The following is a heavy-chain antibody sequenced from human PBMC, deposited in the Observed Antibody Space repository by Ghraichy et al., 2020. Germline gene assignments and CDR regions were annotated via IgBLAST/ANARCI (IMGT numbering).Heavy chain of an antibody. V-gene: IGHV3-9*01. CDR1: GFNFGDYA. J-gene: IGHJ6*02. Sequence: GGSLRLSCAGAGFNFGDYAMYWVRQAPGRGLEWVSSISWESATIGYADSVKGRFTISRDNAKKSLYLEMNSLRAEDTALYYCAKARPRFLGGMDVWRQGTPVTVSS. CDR3: AKARPRFLGGMDV. D-gene: IGHD4-17*01. CDR2: ISWESATI.